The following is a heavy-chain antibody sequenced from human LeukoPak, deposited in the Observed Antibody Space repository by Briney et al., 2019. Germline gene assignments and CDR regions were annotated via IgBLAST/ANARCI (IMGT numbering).Heavy chain of an antibody. Sequence: SVKVSCKASGGTFSSYAISWVRQAPGQGLEWMGRIIPILGIANYAQKFQGRVTITADKSTSTAYMELSSLRSEDTAVYYCAINYYGSGSYWAFDIWGQGTMVTVSS. CDR1: GGTFSSYA. V-gene: IGHV1-69*04. J-gene: IGHJ3*02. CDR2: IIPILGIA. CDR3: AINYYGSGSYWAFDI. D-gene: IGHD3-10*01.